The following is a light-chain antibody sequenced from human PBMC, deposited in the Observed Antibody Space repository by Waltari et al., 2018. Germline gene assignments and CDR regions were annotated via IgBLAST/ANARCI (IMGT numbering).Light chain of an antibody. CDR1: QSVLYSSNNKNY. CDR2: WAS. Sequence: DIVMTQSPDSLAVSLGERATINCKSSQSVLYSSNNKNYLAGYQQKPGQPPKLIIYWASTRESGVPDRFSGSGSGTDFTLTISSLQAEDVAVYYCQQYYSTPYTFGQGTKLEIK. J-gene: IGKJ2*01. CDR3: QQYYSTPYT. V-gene: IGKV4-1*01.